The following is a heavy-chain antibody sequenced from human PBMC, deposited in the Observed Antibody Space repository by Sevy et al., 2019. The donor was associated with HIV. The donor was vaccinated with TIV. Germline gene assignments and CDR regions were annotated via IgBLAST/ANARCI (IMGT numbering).Heavy chain of an antibody. CDR3: VREGLGGFSYSLDC. CDR1: GFSFSTYW. D-gene: IGHD3-16*01. CDR2: MNQDGTER. J-gene: IGHJ4*02. Sequence: GGSPRLSCGASGFSFSTYWMTWVRQAPGKGLEWVATMNQDGTERDYVDSVKGRFTISRDNTKTSLFLQMNSLSAEDTGVYYCVREGLGGFSYSLDCWGQGTLVTVSS. V-gene: IGHV3-7*01.